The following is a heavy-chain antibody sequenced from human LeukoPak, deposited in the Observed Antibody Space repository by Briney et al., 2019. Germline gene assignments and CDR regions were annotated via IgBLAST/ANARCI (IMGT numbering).Heavy chain of an antibody. D-gene: IGHD5-12*01. V-gene: IGHV4-38-2*02. J-gene: IGHJ4*02. Sequence: SETLSLTCAVSGYSISSGYYWGCIRQPPGKGLEWIGSIYHSGSTYYNPSLKSRVTISVDTSENQFSLKLSSVTAADTAVYYCAREADSGYDPSFDYWGQGTLVTASS. CDR1: GYSISSGYY. CDR3: AREADSGYDPSFDY. CDR2: IYHSGST.